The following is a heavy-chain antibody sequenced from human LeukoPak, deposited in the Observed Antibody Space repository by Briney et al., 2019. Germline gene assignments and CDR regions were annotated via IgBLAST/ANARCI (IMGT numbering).Heavy chain of an antibody. J-gene: IGHJ4*02. D-gene: IGHD2-2*01. Sequence: ASVKVFCKASGYTFTSYDINWVRQAPGQGLEWMGWINPNSGGTNYAQKFQGRVTMTRDTSINTAYMDLSRLRSNDTAVYYCAREADCSGTSCYSQFLDYWGQGTLVTVSS. V-gene: IGHV1-2*02. CDR2: INPNSGGT. CDR1: GYTFTSYD. CDR3: AREADCSGTSCYSQFLDY.